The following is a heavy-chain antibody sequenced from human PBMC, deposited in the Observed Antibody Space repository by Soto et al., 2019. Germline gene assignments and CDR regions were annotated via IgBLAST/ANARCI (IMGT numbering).Heavy chain of an antibody. V-gene: IGHV3-15*01. Sequence: GGSLRLSCAASGFTFSNAWMSWVRQAPGKGLEWVGRIKSKTDGGTTDYAAPVKGRFTISRDDSKNTLYLQMNSLKTEDTAVYYCTTQSSIAARAFDIWGQGTMVTVSS. CDR2: IKSKTDGGTT. D-gene: IGHD6-6*01. CDR1: GFTFSNAW. J-gene: IGHJ3*02. CDR3: TTQSSIAARAFDI.